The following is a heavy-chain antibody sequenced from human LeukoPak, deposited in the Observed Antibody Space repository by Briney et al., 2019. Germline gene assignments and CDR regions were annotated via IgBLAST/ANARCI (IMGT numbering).Heavy chain of an antibody. D-gene: IGHD6-13*01. CDR2: ISGSGGST. V-gene: IGHV3-23*01. Sequence: PGGSLRLSCAASGFTFSSYAMSWVRQAPGKGLEWVSAISGSGGSTYYADSVKGRFTISRDNSKNTPYLQMNSLRAEDTAVYYCARHRSSTFDYWGQGTLVTVSS. CDR1: GFTFSSYA. J-gene: IGHJ4*02. CDR3: ARHRSSTFDY.